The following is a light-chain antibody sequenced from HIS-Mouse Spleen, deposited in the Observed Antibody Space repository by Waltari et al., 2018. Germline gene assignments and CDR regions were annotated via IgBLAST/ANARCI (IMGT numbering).Light chain of an antibody. CDR2: AAS. CDR1: QGISSY. Sequence: DIQLTQSPSFLSASVGDRVTITCRASQGISSYLAWYQQKPGKAPKLLVYAASTLQSGVPSRFSGSESGTEFTLTISSLQPEDFATYYCQQLNSYPPTFGQGTKVEI. J-gene: IGKJ1*01. CDR3: QQLNSYPPT. V-gene: IGKV1-9*01.